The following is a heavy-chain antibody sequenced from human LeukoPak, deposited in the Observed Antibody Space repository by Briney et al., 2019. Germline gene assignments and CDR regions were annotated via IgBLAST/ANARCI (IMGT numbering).Heavy chain of an antibody. Sequence: GASVKVSCKASGGTFSSYAISWVRQAPGQGLEWMGGIIPIFGTANYAQKSQGRVTITTDESTSTAYMELSSLRSEDTAVYYCASPFITMSTDDAFDIWGQGTLVTVSS. CDR1: GGTFSSYA. J-gene: IGHJ3*02. CDR2: IIPIFGTA. D-gene: IGHD3-10*02. V-gene: IGHV1-69*05. CDR3: ASPFITMSTDDAFDI.